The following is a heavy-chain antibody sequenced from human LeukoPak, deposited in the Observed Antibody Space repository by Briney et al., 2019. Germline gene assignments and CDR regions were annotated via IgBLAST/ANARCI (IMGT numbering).Heavy chain of an antibody. D-gene: IGHD1-26*01. CDR3: AKDVGKWESLHFFDY. V-gene: IGHV3-23*01. CDR1: GSTFSSYA. Sequence: PGGSLRLSCAASGSTFSSYAMSWVRQAPGKGLEWISGISGSGASTYYADSVTGRFTISRDNSRNTLYLQMNSLRGDDTAVYYCAKDVGKWESLHFFDYWGQGTLVTVSS. J-gene: IGHJ4*02. CDR2: ISGSGAST.